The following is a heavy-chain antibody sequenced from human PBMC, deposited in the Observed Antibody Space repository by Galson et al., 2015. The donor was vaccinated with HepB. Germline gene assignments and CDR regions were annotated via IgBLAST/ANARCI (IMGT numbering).Heavy chain of an antibody. CDR2: IYSGGST. CDR3: ARAGGGYYDSSGYRRFLDY. D-gene: IGHD3-22*01. V-gene: IGHV3-53*01. J-gene: IGHJ4*02. CDR1: GFTVSSNY. Sequence: SLRLSCAASGFTVSSNYMSWVRQAPGKGLEWVSVIYSGGSTYYADSVKGRFTISRDNSKNTLYLQMNSLRAEDTAVYYCARAGGGYYDSSGYRRFLDYWSQGTLVTVSS.